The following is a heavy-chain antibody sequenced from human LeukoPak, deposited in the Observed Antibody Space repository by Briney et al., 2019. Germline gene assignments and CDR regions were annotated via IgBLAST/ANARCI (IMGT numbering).Heavy chain of an antibody. Sequence: PGGSLRLSCTASGFTFGDYAMSWVRQAPGKGLEWVGFIRSKAYGGTTEYAASVKGRFIISRDDSKSIAYLQMNSLKTEDTAVYYCTRSFAFPQVVPAAKNVDYWGQGTLVTVSS. V-gene: IGHV3-49*04. D-gene: IGHD2-2*01. CDR1: GFTFGDYA. J-gene: IGHJ4*02. CDR3: TRSFAFPQVVPAAKNVDY. CDR2: IRSKAYGGTT.